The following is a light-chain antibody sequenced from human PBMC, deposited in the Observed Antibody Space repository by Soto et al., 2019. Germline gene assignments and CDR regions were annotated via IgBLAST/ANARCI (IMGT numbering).Light chain of an antibody. CDR1: QSVLYSSNNKNY. J-gene: IGKJ2*01. V-gene: IGKV4-1*01. Sequence: DIVMTQSPDSLAVSLGERATINCKSSQSVLYSSNNKNYLAWYQQRPGQPPKLLIYWASTRESGVPDRFSGSRSGTDFTLTITSLQAEDVAVYYYQQYESTPPTFGQGTKLEIK. CDR2: WAS. CDR3: QQYESTPPT.